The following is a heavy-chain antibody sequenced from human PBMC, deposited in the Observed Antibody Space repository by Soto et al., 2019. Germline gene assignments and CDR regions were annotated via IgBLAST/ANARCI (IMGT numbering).Heavy chain of an antibody. CDR3: ARSANGVWEEYYYYYYMDV. J-gene: IGHJ6*03. CDR2: ISSSSSTI. Sequence: EVQLVESGGGLVQPGGSLRLSCAASGFTFSSYSMNWVRQAPGKGLEWVSYISSSSSTIYYADSVQGRFTISRDNAKNSLYLQMNSLRADDTAVYYCARSANGVWEEYYYYYYMDVWGKGTTVTVSS. V-gene: IGHV3-48*01. D-gene: IGHD2-8*01. CDR1: GFTFSSYS.